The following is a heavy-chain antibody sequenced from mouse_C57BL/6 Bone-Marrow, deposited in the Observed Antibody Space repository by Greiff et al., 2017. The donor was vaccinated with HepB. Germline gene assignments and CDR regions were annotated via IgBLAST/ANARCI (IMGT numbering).Heavy chain of an antibody. CDR1: GYSITSGYY. D-gene: IGHD1-1*01. CDR2: ISYDGSN. J-gene: IGHJ2*01. CDR3: ARWITTVVGYFDY. Sequence: ESGPGLVKPSQSLSLTCSVTGYSITSGYYWNWIRQFPGNKLEWMGYISYDGSNNYNPSLKNRISITRDTSKNQFFLKLNSVTTEDTATYYCARWITTVVGYFDYWGQGTTLTVSS. V-gene: IGHV3-6*01.